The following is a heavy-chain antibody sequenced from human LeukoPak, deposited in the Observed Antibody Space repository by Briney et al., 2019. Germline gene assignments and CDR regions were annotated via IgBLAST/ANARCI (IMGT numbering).Heavy chain of an antibody. D-gene: IGHD6-13*01. V-gene: IGHV3-30-3*01. CDR2: ISYDGSNK. CDR1: GFTFSNYA. Sequence: GGSLRLSCAASGFTFSNYAMHWVRQAPGKGLEWIAVISYDGSNKYYADSVKGRFTISRDNSKNTPYLQMNSLRAEDTAVYYCARDLSWGSSWSYGMDVWGQGTTVTVSS. J-gene: IGHJ6*02. CDR3: ARDLSWGSSWSYGMDV.